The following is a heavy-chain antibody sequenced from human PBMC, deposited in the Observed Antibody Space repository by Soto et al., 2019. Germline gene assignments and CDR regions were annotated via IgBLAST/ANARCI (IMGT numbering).Heavy chain of an antibody. Sequence: PSETLSLTCAVYGGSFSGYYWSWIRQPPGKGLEWIGEINHSGSTNYNPSLKSRVTISVDTSKNQFSLKLSSVTAADTAVYYCARRPPSITIFGVVNRGGFDYWGQGTLVTVSS. CDR2: INHSGST. V-gene: IGHV4-34*01. CDR3: ARRPPSITIFGVVNRGGFDY. J-gene: IGHJ4*02. CDR1: GGSFSGYY. D-gene: IGHD3-3*01.